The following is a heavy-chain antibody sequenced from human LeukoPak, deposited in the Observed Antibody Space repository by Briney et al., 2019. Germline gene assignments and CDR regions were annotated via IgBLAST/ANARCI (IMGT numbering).Heavy chain of an antibody. D-gene: IGHD5-18*01. CDR1: RSSFSSYG. Sequence: PGGSLRLSCAASRSSFSSYGMHWVRQAPGKGLEWVAYLQYDRTNVQYADSVRGRFTISRDNSKNILYLQMNSLRAEDTAVYYCAKDPRDHSYGWSWRYFDYWGQGTLVTVSS. CDR2: LQYDRTNV. V-gene: IGHV3-30*02. CDR3: AKDPRDHSYGWSWRYFDY. J-gene: IGHJ4*02.